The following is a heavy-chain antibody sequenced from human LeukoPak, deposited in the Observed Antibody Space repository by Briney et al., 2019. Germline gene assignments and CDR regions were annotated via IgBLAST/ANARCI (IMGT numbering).Heavy chain of an antibody. D-gene: IGHD2-21*02. CDR2: IYYSGST. CDR3: ARIPAYCGGDCPMDV. V-gene: IGHV4-39*01. J-gene: IGHJ6*03. CDR1: GGSISSSSYY. Sequence: KPSETLSLTCTVSGGSISSSSYYWGWIRQPPGKGLEWIGSIYYSGSTYYNPSLKSRVTISVDTSKNQFSLKLSSVTAADTAVYYCARIPAYCGGDCPMDVWGKGTTVTVSS.